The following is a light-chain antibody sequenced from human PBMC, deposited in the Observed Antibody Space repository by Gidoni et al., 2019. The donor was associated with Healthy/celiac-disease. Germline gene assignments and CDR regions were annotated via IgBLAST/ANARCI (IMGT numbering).Light chain of an antibody. Sequence: DIVMTQSPDSPAVSLGERATINCKSSQNILYSSNNKNYLAWYQQKPGQSPKLLISWASTRESGVPDRFSSGGSGADFTLTISSLQDEDVAVYYCQQYYNTPRTFGQGTKVEI. V-gene: IGKV4-1*01. CDR3: QQYYNTPRT. J-gene: IGKJ1*01. CDR1: QNILYSSNNKNY. CDR2: WAS.